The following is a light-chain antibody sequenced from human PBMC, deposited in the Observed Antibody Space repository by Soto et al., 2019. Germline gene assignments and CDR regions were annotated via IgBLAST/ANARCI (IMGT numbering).Light chain of an antibody. CDR1: QSVVYH. CDR2: GAS. J-gene: IGKJ5*01. CDR3: QHYGNSPLT. V-gene: IGKV3-20*01. Sequence: EIVFTQSPATLSFSPGERATLSCRASQSVVYHLAWYQQKPGQAPRLLVYGASSRATGIPERFSGSVSETDFTLSISRLEPEDFAVYYCQHYGNSPLTFGQGTRLEI.